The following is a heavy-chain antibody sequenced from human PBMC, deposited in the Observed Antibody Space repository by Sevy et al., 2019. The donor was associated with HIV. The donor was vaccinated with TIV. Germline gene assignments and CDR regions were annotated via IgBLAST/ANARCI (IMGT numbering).Heavy chain of an antibody. D-gene: IGHD6-13*01. CDR3: ITYPRITTTGTGGFDP. CDR1: GLTFSDAW. J-gene: IGHJ5*02. CDR2: IKSKSDGGTV. Sequence: GGSLRLSCAASGLTFSDAWMGWIRQAAGKGLECVGSIKSKSDGGTVEHAAPVKGRFTISRDDSKDTLYLQMNSLKTEDTAVYFCITYPRITTTGTGGFDPWGQGTLVTVSS. V-gene: IGHV3-15*01.